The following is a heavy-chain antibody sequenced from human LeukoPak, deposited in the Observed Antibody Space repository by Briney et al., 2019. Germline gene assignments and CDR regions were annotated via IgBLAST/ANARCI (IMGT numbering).Heavy chain of an antibody. Sequence: GGSLRLSCAASGFTFSSYAMSWVRQAPGKGLEWVSAINGSGGRIYYADSVKGRFTISRDNAKNSLYLQMNSLRAEDTAVYYCARDPYVWGSYRYYYYYMDVWGKGTTVTVSS. CDR1: GFTFSSYA. V-gene: IGHV3-23*01. CDR3: ARDPYVWGSYRYYYYYMDV. CDR2: INGSGGRI. D-gene: IGHD3-16*02. J-gene: IGHJ6*03.